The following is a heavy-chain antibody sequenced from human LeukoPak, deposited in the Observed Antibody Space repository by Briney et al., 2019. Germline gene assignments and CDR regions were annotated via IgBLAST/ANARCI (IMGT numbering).Heavy chain of an antibody. CDR2: INPNSGGT. Sequence: ASVKVSCKASGYTFTSYYMHWVRQAPGQGLEWMGRINPNSGGTNYAQKFQGRVTMTRDTSISTAYMDLSRLRSDDTAVYYCARAHGDYDWYFDLWGRGTLVTVSS. CDR1: GYTFTSYY. CDR3: ARAHGDYDWYFDL. V-gene: IGHV1-2*06. D-gene: IGHD4-17*01. J-gene: IGHJ2*01.